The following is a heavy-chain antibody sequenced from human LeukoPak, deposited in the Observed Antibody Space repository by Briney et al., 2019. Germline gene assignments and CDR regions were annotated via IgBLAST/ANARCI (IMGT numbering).Heavy chain of an antibody. Sequence: PGGSLRLSCAASGFAVSSNYMSWVRQAPGKGLEWVSVIYSGGSTYYADSVKGRFTISRDNSKNTLYLQMNSLRADDTAVYYCARHTTYSSRELDYWGQGTLVTVSS. J-gene: IGHJ4*02. CDR1: GFAVSSNY. CDR3: ARHTTYSSRELDY. CDR2: IYSGGST. D-gene: IGHD6-13*01. V-gene: IGHV3-66*04.